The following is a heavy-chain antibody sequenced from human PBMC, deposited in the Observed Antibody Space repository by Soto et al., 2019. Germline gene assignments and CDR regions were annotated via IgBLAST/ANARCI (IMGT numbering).Heavy chain of an antibody. CDR2: ITGTSGST. J-gene: IGHJ4*01. V-gene: IGHV3-23*01. D-gene: IGHD2-8*02. Sequence: EVQLLESGGGLVQPGGSLTLSCAASGLTFNNHAMTWVRQAPGKGLEWVSVITGTSGSTDYADSVRGRFIISRDNSKNTLYLQVSSLRAGDTAVYYCATRPTVGSHTSPLDYWGRGTLVIVSS. CDR1: GLTFNNHA. CDR3: ATRPTVGSHTSPLDY.